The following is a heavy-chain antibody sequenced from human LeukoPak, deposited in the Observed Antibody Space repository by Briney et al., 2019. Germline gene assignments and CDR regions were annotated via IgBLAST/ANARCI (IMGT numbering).Heavy chain of an antibody. CDR3: ARGGVYSHDAFDI. J-gene: IGHJ3*02. D-gene: IGHD2-8*02. Sequence: GGSLRLSCTASGFTFNNHAMNWVRQAPGKGLEWVSAISGSGGSTYYADSVKGRFTISRDNSKNTLYLQMNSLRAEDTAVYYCARGGVYSHDAFDIWGQGTVVTVSS. CDR2: ISGSGGST. CDR1: GFTFNNHA. V-gene: IGHV3-23*01.